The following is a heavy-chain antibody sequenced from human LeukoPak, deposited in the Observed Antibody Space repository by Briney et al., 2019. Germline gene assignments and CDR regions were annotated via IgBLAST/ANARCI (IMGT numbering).Heavy chain of an antibody. CDR1: GGSISSYY. CDR3: ASSLYSSSSYSSSWRYYYYYMDV. CDR2: IYTSGST. Sequence: PSETLSLTCTVSGGSISSYYWSWIRQPAGKGLEWIGRIYTSGSTNYNPSLKSRVTMSVDTSKNQFSLKLSSVTAADTAVYYCASSLYSSSSYSSSWRYYYYYMDVWGKGTTVTVSS. V-gene: IGHV4-4*07. J-gene: IGHJ6*03. D-gene: IGHD6-13*01.